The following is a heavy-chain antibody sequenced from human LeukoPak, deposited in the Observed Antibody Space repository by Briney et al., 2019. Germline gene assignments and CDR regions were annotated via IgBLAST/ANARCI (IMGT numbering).Heavy chain of an antibody. CDR1: GFTFSDYY. Sequence: GGSLRLSCAASGFTFSDYYMSWIRQAPGRGLEWVSYITGTGRDTNYADSVKGRFTITRDNPKNSLYLQMNSLSAEDTAVYYCARLYASGLPGYWGQGTLVTVSS. CDR3: ARLYASGLPGY. J-gene: IGHJ4*02. CDR2: ITGTGRDT. D-gene: IGHD2-8*01. V-gene: IGHV3-11*03.